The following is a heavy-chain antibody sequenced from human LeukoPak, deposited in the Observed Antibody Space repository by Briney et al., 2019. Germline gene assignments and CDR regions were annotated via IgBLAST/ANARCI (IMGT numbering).Heavy chain of an antibody. CDR2: ISSSSSYI. D-gene: IGHD1-26*01. V-gene: IGHV3-21*01. CDR3: ARGGSKTYYYYYYMDV. J-gene: IGHJ6*03. Sequence: GGSLRLSCAASGFTFSTHSMNWVRQAPGKGLEWVSSISSSSSYIYYADSVRGRFTISRDNAKNSLYLQMNSLRAEDTAVYFCARGGSKTYYYYYYMDVWGKGTMVTVSS. CDR1: GFTFSTHS.